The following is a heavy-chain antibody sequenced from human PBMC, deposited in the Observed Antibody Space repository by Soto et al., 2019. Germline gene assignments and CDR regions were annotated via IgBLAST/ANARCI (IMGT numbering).Heavy chain of an antibody. Sequence: QVQLVESGGGVVQPGRSLRLSCVASGFTFSRYGMHWVRQAPGKGLEWVAVIWNDGSKQVYDDSVKGRFTISRDNSKNTLDLEMESLRDEDTSVYYCARDDDYEANAIDLWGQGTLVTVSS. CDR1: GFTFSRYG. CDR2: IWNDGSKQ. CDR3: ARDDDYEANAIDL. J-gene: IGHJ5*02. V-gene: IGHV3-33*01. D-gene: IGHD4-17*01.